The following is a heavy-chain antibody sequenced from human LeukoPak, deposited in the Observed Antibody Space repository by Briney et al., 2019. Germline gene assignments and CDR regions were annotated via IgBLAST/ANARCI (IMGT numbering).Heavy chain of an antibody. CDR1: GFTFSRYS. J-gene: IGHJ4*02. D-gene: IGHD5-24*01. V-gene: IGHV3-21*01. Sequence: GGSLRLSCAASGFTFSRYSMNWVRQAPGKGLEWVSSISSSSSYIHYADSVKGRFTISRDNAKNSLYLQMNSLRAEDTAVYYCARDTPVEPTGYFDYWGQGTLVTVSS. CDR3: ARDTPVEPTGYFDY. CDR2: ISSSSSYI.